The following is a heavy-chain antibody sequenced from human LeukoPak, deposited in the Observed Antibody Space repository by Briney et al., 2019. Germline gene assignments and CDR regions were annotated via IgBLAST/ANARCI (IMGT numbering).Heavy chain of an antibody. CDR1: GFTFSGSA. CDR3: TRRRDYDYVWGSSRTDNWFDP. CDR2: IRSKANSYAT. D-gene: IGHD3-16*01. V-gene: IGHV3-73*01. Sequence: GGSLRLSCAASGFTFSGSAMHWVRQASGKGLEWVGRIRSKANSYATAYAASVKGRFTISRDDSKNTAYLQMNSLKTEDTAVYYCTRRRDYDYVWGSSRTDNWFDPWGQGTLVTVSS. J-gene: IGHJ5*02.